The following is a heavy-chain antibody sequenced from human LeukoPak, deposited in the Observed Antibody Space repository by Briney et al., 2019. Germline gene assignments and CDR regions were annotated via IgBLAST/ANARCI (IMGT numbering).Heavy chain of an antibody. J-gene: IGHJ4*02. V-gene: IGHV3-66*02. CDR1: GFTVSSNY. CDR2: IYSGGST. Sequence: GGSLRLSCAASGFTVSSNYMSWVRQAPGKGLEWVSVIYSGGSTYYADSVKGRCTISRDNSKNTLYLQMNSLRAEDTAVYYCARATWNDAAFDYWGQGTLVTVSS. D-gene: IGHD1-1*01. CDR3: ARATWNDAAFDY.